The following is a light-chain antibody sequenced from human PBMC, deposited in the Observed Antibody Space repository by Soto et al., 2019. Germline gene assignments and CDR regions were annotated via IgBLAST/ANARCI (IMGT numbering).Light chain of an antibody. CDR2: GAS. Sequence: EIVLTQSPGTLSLSPGERATLSCRASQSVRSSNLDRYQQKPGQVPRLLIYGASSRATGIPDRFSGSGSGTDFTLTISRLEPEDFAVYYCQQYGSSPLTFGGGTKVEIK. V-gene: IGKV3-20*01. J-gene: IGKJ4*01. CDR1: QSVRSSN. CDR3: QQYGSSPLT.